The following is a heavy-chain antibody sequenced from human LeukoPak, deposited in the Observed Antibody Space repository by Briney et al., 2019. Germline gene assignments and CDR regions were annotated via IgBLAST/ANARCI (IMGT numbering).Heavy chain of an antibody. D-gene: IGHD6-19*01. Sequence: PGGSLRLSCAASGFTFSSYSMNWVRQAPGKGLEWVSYISSSSSTIYYADSVKGRFTISRDNAKNSLYLQMNSLRAVDTAVYYCAKGYSSGWYGRDNWFDPWGQGTLVTVSS. CDR2: ISSSSSTI. CDR1: GFTFSSYS. V-gene: IGHV3-48*01. J-gene: IGHJ5*02. CDR3: AKGYSSGWYGRDNWFDP.